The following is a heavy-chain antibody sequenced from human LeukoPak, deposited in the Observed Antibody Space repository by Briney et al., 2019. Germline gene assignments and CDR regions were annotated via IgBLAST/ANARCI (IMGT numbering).Heavy chain of an antibody. D-gene: IGHD3-10*01. Sequence: SETLSLTCTVSGGSISSYYWSWIRQPPGKGLEGIGYIYYSGSTNYHPSLKSRVTISVDTSKNQYSLKLSSVAAADTAVYYCARMCSFTMVRGGMNPYGMDVWGQGTTVTVSS. CDR3: ARMCSFTMVRGGMNPYGMDV. V-gene: IGHV4-59*01. CDR1: GGSISSYY. CDR2: IYYSGST. J-gene: IGHJ6*02.